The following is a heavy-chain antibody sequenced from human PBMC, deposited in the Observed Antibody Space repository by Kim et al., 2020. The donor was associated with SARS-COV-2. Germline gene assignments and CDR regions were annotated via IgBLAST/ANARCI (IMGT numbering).Heavy chain of an antibody. Sequence: GGSLRLSCAASGFTFSSYGMHWVRQAPGKGLEWVAVISYDGSNKYYADSVKGRFTISRDNSKNTLYLQMNSLRAEDTAVYYCAKELAPTRYCSGSSCYYYYYYMDVWGKGTTVTVSS. V-gene: IGHV3-30*18. CDR2: ISYDGSNK. CDR1: GFTFSSYG. J-gene: IGHJ6*03. D-gene: IGHD2-15*01. CDR3: AKELAPTRYCSGSSCYYYYYYMDV.